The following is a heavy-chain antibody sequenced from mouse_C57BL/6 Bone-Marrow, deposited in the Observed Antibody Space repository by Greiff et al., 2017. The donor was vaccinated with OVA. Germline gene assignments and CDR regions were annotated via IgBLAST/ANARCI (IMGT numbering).Heavy chain of an antibody. D-gene: IGHD1-1*01. J-gene: IGHJ4*01. Sequence: QVQLQQPGAELVRPGSSVKLSCKASGYTFTSYWMHWVKPRPIQGLEWIGNIDPSDSETHYNQQFKAKATLTVDKSYSTAYMQLSSLTSEDSAGNDCSSALYYYDSAMDYWGQGTSVTVSS. CDR2: IDPSDSET. V-gene: IGHV1-52*01. CDR3: SSALYYYDSAMDY. CDR1: GYTFTSYW.